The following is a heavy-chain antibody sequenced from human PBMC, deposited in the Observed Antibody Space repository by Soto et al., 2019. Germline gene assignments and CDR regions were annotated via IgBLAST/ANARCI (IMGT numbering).Heavy chain of an antibody. D-gene: IGHD2-2*02. CDR1: GYTFTKYG. Sequence: QEQLVQSGGEVKKPGASVRVSCKASGYTFTKYGITWVRQAPGQGLEWMGWIGVYNGKTNYARKGQGRVIMTAETSASTAYMEMRSLRFDDTAVYYCSRARYCTSPSCYNHYYYGMDIWGQGTTVSVSS. J-gene: IGHJ6*02. CDR2: IGVYNGKT. V-gene: IGHV1-18*04. CDR3: SRARYCTSPSCYNHYYYGMDI.